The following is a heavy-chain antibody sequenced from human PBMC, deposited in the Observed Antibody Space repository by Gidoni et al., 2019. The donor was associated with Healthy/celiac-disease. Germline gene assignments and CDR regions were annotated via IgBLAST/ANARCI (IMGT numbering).Heavy chain of an antibody. V-gene: IGHV6-1*01. J-gene: IGHJ3*02. CDR1: GDSVSSTSAA. CDR3: ARDLDSSSFSDVEAFDI. Sequence: QVQLQQSGPGRVKPSQTLSLTCAISGDSVSSTSAAWNWIRQSPSRGLEWLGRTYYRSKWYNDYAVSVKSRITINPDTSKNQFSLQLNSVTPEDTAVYYCARDLDSSSFSDVEAFDIWGQGTMVTVSS. D-gene: IGHD6-6*01. CDR2: TYYRSKWYN.